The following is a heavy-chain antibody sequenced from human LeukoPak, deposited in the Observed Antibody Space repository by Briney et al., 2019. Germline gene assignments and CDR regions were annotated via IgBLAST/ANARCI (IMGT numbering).Heavy chain of an antibody. Sequence: SETLSLTCTVSGGSISSYYWSWIRQPPGKGLEWIGYIYYSGSTNYNPSLKGRVTISVDTSKNQFSLKLSSVTAADTAVYYCASLGRTVTTMGGFYYYGMDVWGQGTTVTFSS. V-gene: IGHV4-59*01. CDR1: GGSISSYY. CDR2: IYYSGST. J-gene: IGHJ6*02. D-gene: IGHD4-17*01. CDR3: ASLGRTVTTMGGFYYYGMDV.